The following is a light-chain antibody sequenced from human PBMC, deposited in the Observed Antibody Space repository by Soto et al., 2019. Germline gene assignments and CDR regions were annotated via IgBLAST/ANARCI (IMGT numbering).Light chain of an antibody. J-gene: IGKJ1*01. Sequence: DIQITQSPSTLSGTVGDRVTITCRASQTISSWLAWYQQKPGKAPKLLIYKASTLKSGVPSRFSGSGSGTEFTLTISSLQPDDFATYYCQHYNSYSEAFGQGTMV. CDR1: QTISSW. V-gene: IGKV1-5*03. CDR2: KAS. CDR3: QHYNSYSEA.